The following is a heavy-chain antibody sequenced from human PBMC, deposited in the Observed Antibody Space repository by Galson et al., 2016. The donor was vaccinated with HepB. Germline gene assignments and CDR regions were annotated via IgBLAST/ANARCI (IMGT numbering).Heavy chain of an antibody. V-gene: IGHV1-69*02. J-gene: IGHJ3*02. CDR2: IIPILHIA. D-gene: IGHD5-24*01. Sequence: SVKVSCKASGVTFSNYTISWVRQAPGRGLEWMGRIIPILHIANYAQKFQGAVTITADKSTSTAYMELSSLRSEDTAVYFCARGDGYGVNSGNFWSDDAFDIWGQGTMITVSS. CDR3: ARGDGYGVNSGNFWSDDAFDI. CDR1: GVTFSNYT.